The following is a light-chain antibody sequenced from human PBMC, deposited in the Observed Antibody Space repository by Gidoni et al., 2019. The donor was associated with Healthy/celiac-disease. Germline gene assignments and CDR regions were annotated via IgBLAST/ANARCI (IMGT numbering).Light chain of an antibody. CDR2: DAS. J-gene: IGKJ4*01. Sequence: EIVLTQSPATLSLSPGERATLSCRASQSVSSYLAWYHKKPGQAPRLRIYDASNRATGIPARFSGSGSGTDFTLTISSLEPEDFAVYYCQQRSNFFTFGGGTKVEIK. CDR1: QSVSSY. V-gene: IGKV3-11*01. CDR3: QQRSNFFT.